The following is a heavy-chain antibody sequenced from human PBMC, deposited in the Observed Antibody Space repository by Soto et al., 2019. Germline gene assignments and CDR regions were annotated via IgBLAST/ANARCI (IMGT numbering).Heavy chain of an antibody. CDR1: GGSISSSSYY. CDR2: IYYSGST. CDR3: AGGYDSSGYYRQTDY. D-gene: IGHD3-22*01. Sequence: SETLSLTCTVSGGSISSSSYYWGWIRQPPGKGLEWIGSIYYSGSTYYNPSLKSRVTISVDTSKNQFSLKLSSVTAADTAVYYCAGGYDSSGYYRQTDYWGQGTLVTVSS. J-gene: IGHJ4*02. V-gene: IGHV4-39*01.